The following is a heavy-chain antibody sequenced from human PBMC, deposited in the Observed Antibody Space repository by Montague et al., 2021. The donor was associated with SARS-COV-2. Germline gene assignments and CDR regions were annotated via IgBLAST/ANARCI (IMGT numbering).Heavy chain of an antibody. D-gene: IGHD3-10*01. CDR2: INHNGNT. Sequence: SETLSLTCTVPGGSFIGYYWGWIRQPPGKGLEWIGEINHNGNTQXNPSPKSRLTMSLDTSRTHISLQVTSVTAADTAVYFCARRLYSFGSGTYRDWGQGTLVTVSS. J-gene: IGHJ4*02. CDR1: GGSFIGYY. CDR3: ARRLYSFGSGTYRD. V-gene: IGHV4-34*01.